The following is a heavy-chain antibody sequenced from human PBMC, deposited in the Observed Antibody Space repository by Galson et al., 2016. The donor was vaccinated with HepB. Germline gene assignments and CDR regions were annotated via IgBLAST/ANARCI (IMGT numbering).Heavy chain of an antibody. CDR3: ARATSSSWYVLDY. Sequence: CAISGDSVSSISATWNRIRQSPSRGLEWLGRTFYRSKWYKDYAASVKSRITVNADTSRNQFTLQLNSVTPEDAALYFCARATSSSWYVLDYWGQGTLVAVSS. V-gene: IGHV6-1*01. CDR1: GDSVSSISAT. CDR2: TFYRSKWYK. J-gene: IGHJ4*02. D-gene: IGHD6-13*01.